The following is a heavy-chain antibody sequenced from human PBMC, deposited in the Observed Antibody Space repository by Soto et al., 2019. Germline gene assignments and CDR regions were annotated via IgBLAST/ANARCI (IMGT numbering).Heavy chain of an antibody. CDR3: AREDYDILTGSNWFDP. D-gene: IGHD3-9*01. CDR2: ISSSSSYI. CDR1: GFTFSSYS. V-gene: IGHV3-21*01. J-gene: IGHJ5*02. Sequence: GGSLRLSCAASGFTFSSYSMNWVRQAPGKGLEWVSSISSSSSYIYYADSVKGRFTISRDNAKNSLYLQMNSLRAEDTAVYYCAREDYDILTGSNWFDPWGQGTLVTVSS.